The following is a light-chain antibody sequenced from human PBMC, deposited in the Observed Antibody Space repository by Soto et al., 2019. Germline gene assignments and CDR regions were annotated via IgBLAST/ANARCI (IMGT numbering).Light chain of an antibody. J-gene: IGKJ1*01. V-gene: IGKV1-39*01. CDR1: QRISSY. Sequence: DIQMTQSPSSLSASVGDRVTITCRASQRISSYLNWYQQKPGKAPKLLIYAASSLQSGVPSRFSGSGAGTDFTLTISSLQHEDFATYYCQQSYSTPRTFGQGTKVEIK. CDR3: QQSYSTPRT. CDR2: AAS.